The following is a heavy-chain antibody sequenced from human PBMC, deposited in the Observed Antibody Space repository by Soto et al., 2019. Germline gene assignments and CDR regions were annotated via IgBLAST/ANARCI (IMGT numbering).Heavy chain of an antibody. D-gene: IGHD3-10*01. CDR1: GITVSSNY. CDR2: IYSGGST. CDR3: ARDFYYYGSGTMGGYFDY. V-gene: IGHV3-66*01. Sequence: EVQLVESGGGLVQPGGSLRLSCAASGITVSSNYMSWVRQAPGKGLEWVSVIYSGGSTYYADSVKGRFTISRDNSKNTLYLQMNSLRAVDTAVYYCARDFYYYGSGTMGGYFDYWGQGTLVTVSS. J-gene: IGHJ4*02.